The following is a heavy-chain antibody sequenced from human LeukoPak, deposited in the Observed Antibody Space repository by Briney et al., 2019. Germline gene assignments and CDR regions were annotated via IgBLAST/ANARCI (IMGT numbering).Heavy chain of an antibody. Sequence: SETLSLTCAVSGGSITTTNWWSWVRQPPGKGLEWIGEVHLSGATNYNLSLESRVSMSIDKSKNHLSLEVTSVTAADTAIYYCTRESGAFSPFSFWGQGTLVTVSS. J-gene: IGHJ1*01. CDR1: GGSITTTNW. V-gene: IGHV4-4*02. CDR2: VHLSGAT. D-gene: IGHD1-26*01. CDR3: TRESGAFSPFSF.